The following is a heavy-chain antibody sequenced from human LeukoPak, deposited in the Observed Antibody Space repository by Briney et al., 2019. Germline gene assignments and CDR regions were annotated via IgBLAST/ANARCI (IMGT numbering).Heavy chain of an antibody. CDR3: ARVVGATTFFYYYYMDV. J-gene: IGHJ6*03. D-gene: IGHD1-26*01. V-gene: IGHV1-69*05. Sequence: ASVKVSCKASGGTFSSYAISWVRQAPGQGLEWMGGIIPIFGTANYAQKFQGRVTITTDESTSTAYMELSSLRSEDTAMYYCARVVGATTFFYYYYMDVWGKGTTVTVSS. CDR1: GGTFSSYA. CDR2: IIPIFGTA.